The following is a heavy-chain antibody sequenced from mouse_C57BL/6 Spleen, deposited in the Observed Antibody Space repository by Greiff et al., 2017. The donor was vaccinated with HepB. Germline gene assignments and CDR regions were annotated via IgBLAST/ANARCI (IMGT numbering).Heavy chain of an antibody. J-gene: IGHJ3*01. Sequence: VMLVESGAELVKPGASVKMSCKASGYTFTTYPIEWMKQNHGKSLEWIGNFHPYNDDTKYNEKFKGKATLTVEKSSSTVYLELSRLTSDDSAVYYCARRAWDGAWFAYWGQGTMVTVSA. D-gene: IGHD4-1*01. V-gene: IGHV1-47*01. CDR3: ARRAWDGAWFAY. CDR2: FHPYNDDT. CDR1: GYTFTTYP.